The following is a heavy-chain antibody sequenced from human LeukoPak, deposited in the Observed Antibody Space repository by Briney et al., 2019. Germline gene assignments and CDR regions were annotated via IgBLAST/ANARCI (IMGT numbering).Heavy chain of an antibody. D-gene: IGHD6-13*01. V-gene: IGHV3-66*02. CDR2: IYRDGDI. CDR1: GFTVSSHY. J-gene: IGHJ4*02. CDR3: ARDTDRTWSRYFVL. Sequence: GGSLRLSCVASGFTVSSHYMSWVRQAPGKGLEWVSVIYRDGDIYYADSVKGRFTISRDSSKNTLYLQMNRLTADDTAVYCCARDTDRTWSRYFVLWGQGDLVTVSS.